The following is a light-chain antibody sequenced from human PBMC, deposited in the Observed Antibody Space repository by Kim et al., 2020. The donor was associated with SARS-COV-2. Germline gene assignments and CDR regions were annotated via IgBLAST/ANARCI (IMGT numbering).Light chain of an antibody. J-gene: IGKJ1*01. Sequence: EIVITQSPAMMSVSPGARATLSCRASQSIRTHLAWYQQKPGQAPRLLIFEASTRAAGTPDRFSGSGSATDFTLTISSLQSEDCAVYYCHHYYNWPAWTFGQGTKVDIK. CDR1: QSIRTH. CDR3: HHYYNWPAWT. CDR2: EAS. V-gene: IGKV3-15*01.